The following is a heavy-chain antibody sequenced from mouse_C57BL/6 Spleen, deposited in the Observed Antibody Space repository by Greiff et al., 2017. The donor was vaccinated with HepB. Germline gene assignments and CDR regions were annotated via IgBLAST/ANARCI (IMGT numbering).Heavy chain of an antibody. CDR3: TYGNRE. J-gene: IGHJ2*01. D-gene: IGHD2-1*01. CDR1: GFNIKDDY. Sequence: EVKLQESGAELVRPGASVKLSCTASGFNIKDDYMHWVKQRPEQGLEWIGWIDPENGDTEYASKFQGKATIKADTSSNTAYLQLSSLTSEDTAVYYCTYGNREWGQGTTLTVSS. V-gene: IGHV14-4*01. CDR2: IDPENGDT.